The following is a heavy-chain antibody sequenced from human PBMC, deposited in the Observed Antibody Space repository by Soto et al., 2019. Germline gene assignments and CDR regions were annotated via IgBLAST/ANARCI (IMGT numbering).Heavy chain of an antibody. Sequence: SETLSLTCAVYGGSFSGYYWSWIRQPPGKGLEWIGEINHSGSTNYNPSLKSRVTISVDTSKNQFSLKLSSVTAADPAVYYCARRDIVVVPAALFNKVMGSTFDYWGQGTLVTVSS. V-gene: IGHV4-34*01. CDR3: ARRDIVVVPAALFNKVMGSTFDY. CDR1: GGSFSGYY. J-gene: IGHJ4*02. CDR2: INHSGST. D-gene: IGHD2-2*01.